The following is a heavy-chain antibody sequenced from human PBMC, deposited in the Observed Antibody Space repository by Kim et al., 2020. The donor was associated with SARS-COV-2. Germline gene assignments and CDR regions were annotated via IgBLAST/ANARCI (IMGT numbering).Heavy chain of an antibody. CDR1: GYTFTSYA. J-gene: IGHJ6*02. D-gene: IGHD7-27*01. CDR2: INTNTGNP. CDR3: AREIYQPIYPWGDYYYGMDV. V-gene: IGHV7-4-1*02. Sequence: ASVKVSCKASGYTFTSYAMNWVRQAPGQGLEWMGWINTNTGNPTYAQGFTGRFVFSLDTSVSTAYLQISSLKAEDTAVYYCAREIYQPIYPWGDYYYGMDVWGQGTTVTVSS.